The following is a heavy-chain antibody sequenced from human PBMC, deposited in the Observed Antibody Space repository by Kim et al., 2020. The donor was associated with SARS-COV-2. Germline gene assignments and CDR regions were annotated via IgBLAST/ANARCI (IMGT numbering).Heavy chain of an antibody. V-gene: IGHV3-7*01. J-gene: IGHJ6*02. D-gene: IGHD3-10*01. CDR2: IKQDGSER. CDR1: GFSFSNFW. Sequence: GGSLRLSCAASGFSFSNFWMSWVRQAPGKGLEWVANIKQDGSERYYVDSVKGRFTISRDNAKNSLYLQMNSLRAEDTAVFYCARDTGGSGTYRFYYYNYGLDVWGQGTTVTVSS. CDR3: ARDTGGSGTYRFYYYNYGLDV.